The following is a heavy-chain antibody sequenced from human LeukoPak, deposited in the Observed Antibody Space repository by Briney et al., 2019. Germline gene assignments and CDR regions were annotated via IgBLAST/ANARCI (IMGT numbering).Heavy chain of an antibody. CDR1: GFTVSSSY. V-gene: IGHV3-53*01. CDR2: IYSGGST. D-gene: IGHD2-15*01. J-gene: IGHJ4*02. CDR3: ARWGLPCSGCFDY. Sequence: GGSLRLSCAASGFTVSSSYMSWVRQAPGKGLEWVSVIYSGGSTYYADSVKGRFTISRDNSKNTLYLRVNSLRAEDTAVYYCARWGLPCSGCFDYWGQGTLVTVSS.